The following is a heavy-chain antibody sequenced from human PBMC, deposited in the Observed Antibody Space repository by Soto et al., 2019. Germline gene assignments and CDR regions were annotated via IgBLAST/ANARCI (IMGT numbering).Heavy chain of an antibody. Sequence: GGSLRLSCAASGFTFSSYSMNWVRQAPGKGLEGVSSISSSSSYIYYADSVKGRFTISRDNAKNSLYLQMNSLRAEDTAVYYCARALGSGREYQLPGAFDIWGQGTMVTVSS. V-gene: IGHV3-21*01. CDR2: ISSSSSYI. CDR1: GFTFSSYS. J-gene: IGHJ3*02. CDR3: ARALGSGREYQLPGAFDI. D-gene: IGHD2-2*01.